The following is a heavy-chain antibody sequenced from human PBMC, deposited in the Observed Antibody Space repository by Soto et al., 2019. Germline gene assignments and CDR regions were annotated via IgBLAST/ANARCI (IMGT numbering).Heavy chain of an antibody. CDR1: GGSISSSNW. Sequence: SETLSLTCAVSGGSISSSNWWSWVRQPPGKGLEWIGEIYDSGSTNYNPSLQSRVTISVDKSKNQFSLKLSSVTAADMAVCYCASVAAAGADYYYGMDVWGQGTTATVS. D-gene: IGHD6-13*01. CDR3: ASVAAAGADYYYGMDV. J-gene: IGHJ6*02. V-gene: IGHV4-4*02. CDR2: IYDSGST.